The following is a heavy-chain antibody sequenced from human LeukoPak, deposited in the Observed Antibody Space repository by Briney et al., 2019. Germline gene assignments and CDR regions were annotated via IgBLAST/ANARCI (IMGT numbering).Heavy chain of an antibody. CDR1: GGTFSSYA. Sequence: ASVKVSCKASGGTFSSYAISWVRQAPGQGLEWMGGIIPIFGTANYAQKFQGRVTITADESTSTAYMELSSLRSEDTAVYYCARSPPVYYYDSSGYQYFDYWGQGTLVTVSS. D-gene: IGHD3-22*01. J-gene: IGHJ4*02. CDR2: IIPIFGTA. V-gene: IGHV1-69*13. CDR3: ARSPPVYYYDSSGYQYFDY.